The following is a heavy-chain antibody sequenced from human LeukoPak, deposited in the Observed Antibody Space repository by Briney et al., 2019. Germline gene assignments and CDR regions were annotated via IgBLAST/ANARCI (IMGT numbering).Heavy chain of an antibody. V-gene: IGHV1-69*13. CDR2: IIPMFGSA. J-gene: IGHJ4*02. CDR1: GYTFTSYG. D-gene: IGHD3-16*01. Sequence: GASVKVSCKASGYTFTSYGISWVRQAPGQGLEWMGGIIPMFGSASYAQKFQGRVTINADESTTTADMELSSLTSEDTAIYYCATAPAFGGVSDFDYWGQGTLVTVSS. CDR3: ATAPAFGGVSDFDY.